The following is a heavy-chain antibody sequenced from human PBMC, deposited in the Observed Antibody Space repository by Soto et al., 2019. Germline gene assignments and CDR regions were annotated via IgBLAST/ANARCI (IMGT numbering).Heavy chain of an antibody. CDR3: VRDLDYGDY. Sequence: EVRLVESGGGLVHPGGSPRLSCVASGFTFSDYWMTWVRQAPGKGLEWLANINKDGAADYYVDSVKGRFTISRDNSKNSLYLQMNSLRAEDTAVYYCVRDLDYGDYWGQGTLVTVSS. CDR2: INKDGAAD. V-gene: IGHV3-7*01. CDR1: GFTFSDYW. J-gene: IGHJ4*02.